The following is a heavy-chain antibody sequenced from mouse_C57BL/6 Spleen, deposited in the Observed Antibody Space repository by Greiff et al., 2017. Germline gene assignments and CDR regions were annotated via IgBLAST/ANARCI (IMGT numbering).Heavy chain of an antibody. CDR2: INPSNGGT. CDR1: GYTFTSYW. D-gene: IGHD2-1*01. Sequence: QVQLKQPGTELVKPGASVKLSCKASGYTFTSYWMHWVKQRPGQGLEWIGNINPSNGGTKYNEKFKCKATLTVDKSSSTAYMQLSSLTSEDSAVYYCARLDGNYPYYAMDYWGQGTSVTVSS. CDR3: ARLDGNYPYYAMDY. J-gene: IGHJ4*01. V-gene: IGHV1-53*01.